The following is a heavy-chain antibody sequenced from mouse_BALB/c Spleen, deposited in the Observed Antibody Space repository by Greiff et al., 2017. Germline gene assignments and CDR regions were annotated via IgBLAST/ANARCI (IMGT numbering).Heavy chain of an antibody. Sequence: DVHLVESGGGLVKPGGSLKLSCAASGFTFSSYAMSWVRQTPEKRLEWVATISSGGSYTYYPDSVKGRFTITRDNAKNTLYLQMNSLRAEDTAMYYCARGGNYAMDYWGQGTSVTVSS. J-gene: IGHJ4*01. V-gene: IGHV5-9-3*01. CDR2: ISSGGSYT. CDR1: GFTFSSYA. CDR3: ARGGNYAMDY.